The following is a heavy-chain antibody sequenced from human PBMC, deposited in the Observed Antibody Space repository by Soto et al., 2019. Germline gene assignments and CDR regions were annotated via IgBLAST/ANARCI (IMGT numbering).Heavy chain of an antibody. CDR3: AAGEASSRNLAPYYLDF. CDR1: GGSMGNYF. V-gene: IGHV4-59*01. CDR2: IHYSGTT. D-gene: IGHD6-13*01. Sequence: SETLSLTCTVSGGSMGNYFWTWIRQPPGKGLEWIGYIHYSGTTSFFPSYNPSLRSRVTISEDTSKNQFSLKLLSVTTADTAVYFCAAGEASSRNLAPYYLDFWGQGTLVTVSS. J-gene: IGHJ4*02.